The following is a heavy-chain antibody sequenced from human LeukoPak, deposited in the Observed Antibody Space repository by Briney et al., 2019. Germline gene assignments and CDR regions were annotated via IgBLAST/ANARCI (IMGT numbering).Heavy chain of an antibody. V-gene: IGHV3-23*01. CDR3: AKDGRRGYSYGYADY. D-gene: IGHD5-18*01. CDR2: ISGSGGST. Sequence: GGSLRLSCAASGFTFSNYAMSWVRQAPGKGLEWVSAISGSGGSTYYADSVKGRFTISRDNSKNTLYLQMNSLRAEDTAVYYCAKDGRRGYSYGYADYWGQGTLVTVSS. J-gene: IGHJ4*02. CDR1: GFTFSNYA.